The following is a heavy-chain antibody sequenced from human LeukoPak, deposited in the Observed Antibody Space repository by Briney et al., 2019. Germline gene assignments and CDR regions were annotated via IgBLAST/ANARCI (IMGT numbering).Heavy chain of an antibody. CDR3: AKDQGYSYGYGPWYFDL. D-gene: IGHD5-18*01. CDR1: GFTFSSYA. Sequence: GGSLRLSCAASGFTFSSYAMSWVRQAPGKGLEWVPAISGSGGSTYYADSVKGRFTISRDNSKNTLYLQMNSLRAEDTAVYYCAKDQGYSYGYGPWYFDLWGRGTLATVSS. V-gene: IGHV3-23*01. CDR2: ISGSGGST. J-gene: IGHJ2*01.